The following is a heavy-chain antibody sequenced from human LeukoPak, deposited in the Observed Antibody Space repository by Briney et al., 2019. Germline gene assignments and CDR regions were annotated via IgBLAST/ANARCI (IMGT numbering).Heavy chain of an antibody. Sequence: AGGSLRLSCAASEFSFSNFAMYWVRQPPGKGLEWLAVISYDGSIRYYADSVKGRFTISRDNSKNTLYLQMNSLRAEDTAVYYCAKGGPGYSYGFDYWGQGTLVTVSS. D-gene: IGHD5-18*01. J-gene: IGHJ4*02. CDR1: EFSFSNFA. V-gene: IGHV3-30*04. CDR2: ISYDGSIR. CDR3: AKGGPGYSYGFDY.